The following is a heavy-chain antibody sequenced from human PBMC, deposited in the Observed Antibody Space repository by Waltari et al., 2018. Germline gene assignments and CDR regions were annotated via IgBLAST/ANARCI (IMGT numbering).Heavy chain of an antibody. CDR1: GATIDSNY. J-gene: IGHJ1*01. V-gene: IGHV3-66*02. CDR3: TRGGHPNS. D-gene: IGHD7-27*01. CDR2: IFVDGTT. Sequence: SGGGLVQPGGSLRLSCTAPGATIDSNYMNWLRQAPGKGLEWISVIFVDGTTHFADSVRGRFVISRDKSENTLYLQMNFVRADDSSVYYCTRGGHPNSWGQGTLVTVSS.